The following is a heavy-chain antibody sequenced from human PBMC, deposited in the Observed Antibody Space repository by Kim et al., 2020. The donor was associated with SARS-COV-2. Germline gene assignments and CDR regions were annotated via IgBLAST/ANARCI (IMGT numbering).Heavy chain of an antibody. D-gene: IGHD3-3*01. CDR3: ARDVPHSITIFGVVIRGYWFDP. CDR2: IYTSGST. J-gene: IGHJ5*02. Sequence: SETLSLTCTVSGGSISSYYWSWIRQPAGKGLEWIGRIYTSGSTNYNPSLKSRVTMSVDTSKNQFSLKLSSVTAADTAVYYCARDVPHSITIFGVVIRGYWFDPLGQGTLVTVSS. V-gene: IGHV4-4*07. CDR1: GGSISSYY.